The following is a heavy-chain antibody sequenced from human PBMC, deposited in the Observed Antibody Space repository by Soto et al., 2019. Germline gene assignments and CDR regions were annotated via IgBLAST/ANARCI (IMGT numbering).Heavy chain of an antibody. Sequence: SETLSLTCTVSGGSISSSSYYWGWIRQPPGKGLEWIGSIYYSGSTYYNPSLKSRVTISVDTSKNQFSLKLSSVTAADTAVYYCARHALEGLDLLTGYHINPWYPYYMDVWGKGTTVTVSS. CDR1: GGSISSSSYY. V-gene: IGHV4-39*01. D-gene: IGHD3-9*01. J-gene: IGHJ6*03. CDR2: IYYSGST. CDR3: ARHALEGLDLLTGYHINPWYPYYMDV.